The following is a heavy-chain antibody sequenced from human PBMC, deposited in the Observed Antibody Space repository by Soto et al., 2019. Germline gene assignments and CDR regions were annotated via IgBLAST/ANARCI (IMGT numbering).Heavy chain of an antibody. CDR1: GFSLNTGGLG. CDR2: IYWDGAK. J-gene: IGHJ6*02. V-gene: IGHV2-5*02. D-gene: IGHD2-21*01. CDR3: AHTRCGGAGLRSDASHYYYGMAV. Sequence: QITLKESGPTLVKPTQTLTLTCTFSGFSLNTGGLGVGWIRQPPGKALEWLALIYWDGAKRYSPSLKSRLSTTNYPPNNQMVITLTNMDAGDTATYYCAHTRCGGAGLRSDASHYYYGMAVWGHVTTDTFSS.